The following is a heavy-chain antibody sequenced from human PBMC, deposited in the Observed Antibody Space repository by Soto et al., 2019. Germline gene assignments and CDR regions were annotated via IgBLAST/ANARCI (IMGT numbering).Heavy chain of an antibody. V-gene: IGHV3-23*01. CDR3: AKIVVGYCTNGVCQNFDY. Sequence: PGGSLRLSCAASGFTFSSYAMSWVRLAPGKGLEWVSAISGSGGSTYYADSVKGRFTISRDNSKNTLYLQMNSLRAEDTAVYYCAKIVVGYCTNGVCQNFDYWGQGTLVTVSS. CDR1: GFTFSSYA. J-gene: IGHJ4*02. CDR2: ISGSGGST. D-gene: IGHD2-8*01.